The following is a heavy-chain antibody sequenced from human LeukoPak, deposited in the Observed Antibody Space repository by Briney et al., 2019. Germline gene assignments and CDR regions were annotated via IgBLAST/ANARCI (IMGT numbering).Heavy chain of an antibody. CDR3: AKHGLPLVVISAPLDY. Sequence: GGSLRLSCAASGFTFSDYYMNWIRQAPGKGLEWVSYISSSGSTLYYADSVKGRFTISRDNSKNTVYLQMNSLRAEDTAVYYCAKHGLPLVVISAPLDYWGQGTLVTVAS. CDR1: GFTFSDYY. D-gene: IGHD2-15*01. CDR2: ISSSGSTL. V-gene: IGHV3-11*04. J-gene: IGHJ4*02.